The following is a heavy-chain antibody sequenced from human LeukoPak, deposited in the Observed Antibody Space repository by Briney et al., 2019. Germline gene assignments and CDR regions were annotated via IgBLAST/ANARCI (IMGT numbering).Heavy chain of an antibody. V-gene: IGHV1-46*01. D-gene: IGHD2-8*02. CDR2: INPTGGST. Sequence: ASVKVSCKASGYTFSSFYMNWVRQAPGQGLEWMGIINPTGGSTSYAQKFQGRVTMTTDTSTSTVYMELSSLRSEDTAVYYCARDHSTGGNWGQGTLVTVSS. J-gene: IGHJ4*02. CDR1: GYTFSSFY. CDR3: ARDHSTGGN.